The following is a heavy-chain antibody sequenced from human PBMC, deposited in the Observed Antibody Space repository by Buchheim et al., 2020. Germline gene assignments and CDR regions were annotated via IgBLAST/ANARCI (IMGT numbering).Heavy chain of an antibody. J-gene: IGHJ4*02. D-gene: IGHD3-22*01. V-gene: IGHV3-7*01. CDR3: ARESPNSYVTSGWSDY. CDR1: GFTFSSYW. CDR2: INHDGSAT. Sequence: EVQLLESGGGLAQPGGSLRLSCAASGFTFSSYWMTWVRQAPGKGLEWVANINHDGSATYYVDSLKGRFTISRDNAQSSLFLQMNSLRAGDTAVYYCARESPNSYVTSGWSDYWGQGTL.